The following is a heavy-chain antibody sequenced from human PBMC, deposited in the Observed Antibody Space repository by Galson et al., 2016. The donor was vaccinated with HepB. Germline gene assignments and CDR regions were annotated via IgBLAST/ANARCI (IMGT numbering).Heavy chain of an antibody. CDR2: IKDAGSSDAT. J-gene: IGHJ4*02. CDR3: ARPRCIGTTCPPFFAS. Sequence: SLRLSCAASGFIFSDTPIHWVRQAPGKGLEWVGRIKDAGSSDATAYSASVGGRFTLSRDDSQNTAYLQMNSLKTEDTAVYYCARPRCIGTTCPPFFASWGQGTLVTVSS. D-gene: IGHD2-2*01. CDR1: GFIFSDTP. V-gene: IGHV3-73*01.